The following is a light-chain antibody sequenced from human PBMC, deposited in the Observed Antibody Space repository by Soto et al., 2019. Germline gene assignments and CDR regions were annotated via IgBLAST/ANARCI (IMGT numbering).Light chain of an antibody. Sequence: EILLTQSPATLSLSPGERATLSCRASQSVSSYLAWYQQKPGQAPRLLIYDASNRATGIPARFSGSGSGTDFNLTISSLEPEDFAVYYCQQRSNWPPFTFGGGTKVEIE. CDR3: QQRSNWPPFT. CDR1: QSVSSY. CDR2: DAS. V-gene: IGKV3-11*01. J-gene: IGKJ4*01.